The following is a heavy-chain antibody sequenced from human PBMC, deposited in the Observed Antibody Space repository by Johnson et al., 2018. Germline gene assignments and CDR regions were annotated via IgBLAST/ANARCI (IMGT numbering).Heavy chain of an antibody. Sequence: QVQLVQSGAEMKKPGASMRISCKASGYSFSGYYIHWLRHAPGQGLEWVAIINPAGGSTTYAQKFQGRVILTTDTSTSTVYMQLSSLRSDDSAVFYCARDNVGHCSETNCPMGALDLWGQGTLVTVSA. CDR1: GYSFSGYY. V-gene: IGHV1-46*01. CDR2: INPAGGST. D-gene: IGHD2-15*01. CDR3: ARDNVGHCSETNCPMGALDL. J-gene: IGHJ3*01.